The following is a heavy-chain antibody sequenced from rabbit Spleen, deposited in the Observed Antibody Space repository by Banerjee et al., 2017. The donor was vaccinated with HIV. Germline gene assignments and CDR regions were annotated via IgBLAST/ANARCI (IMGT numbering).Heavy chain of an antibody. CDR2: IDTNDGDT. J-gene: IGHJ2*01. V-gene: IGHV1S40*01. CDR3: ARNYVNAFDP. CDR1: GFSFSNSDY. Sequence: QSLEESGGDLVKPGASLTLTCTASGFSFSNSDYMCWVRQAPGKGLEWISCIDTNDGDTDYANWPKGRFTISKTSSTTVTLQMTSLTAADTATYFCARNYVNAFDPWGQGTLVTVS. D-gene: IGHD1-1*01.